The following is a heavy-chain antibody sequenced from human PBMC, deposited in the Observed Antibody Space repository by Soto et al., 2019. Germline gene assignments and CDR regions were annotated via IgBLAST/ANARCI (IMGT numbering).Heavy chain of an antibody. CDR2: ISGSGGTT. CDR1: GFTFSSYA. D-gene: IGHD1-26*01. Sequence: GGSLRLSCAASGFTFSSYAMTWVRQAPGKRLGWVSGISGSGGTTSYTDSVKGRFTISRDNSKKTLFLEMKSLGVEDTAVYFCARDVWETTSRYYGLDLWGLGTTVTVSS. CDR3: ARDVWETTSRYYGLDL. J-gene: IGHJ6*02. V-gene: IGHV3-23*01.